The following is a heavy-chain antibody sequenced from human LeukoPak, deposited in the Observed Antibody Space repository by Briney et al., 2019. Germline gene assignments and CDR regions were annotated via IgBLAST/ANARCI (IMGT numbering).Heavy chain of an antibody. J-gene: IGHJ6*03. V-gene: IGHV3-73*01. Sequence: GGSLRLSCAASGFTFSGSAMHWVRQASGKGLEWVSRIRSKANSYATAYAASVKGRFTISRDDSKNTAYLQMNSLKTEDTAVYYCTAVTNMDVWGKGTTVTVSS. CDR1: GFTFSGSA. D-gene: IGHD3-3*01. CDR3: TAVTNMDV. CDR2: IRSKANSYAT.